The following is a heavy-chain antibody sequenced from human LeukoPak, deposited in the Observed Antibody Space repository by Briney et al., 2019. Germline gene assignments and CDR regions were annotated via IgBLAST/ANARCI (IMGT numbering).Heavy chain of an antibody. V-gene: IGHV1-2*02. D-gene: IGHD3-3*01. CDR1: GYTFTGYY. CDR3: AKSAERITIFGVVRRNWFDP. J-gene: IGHJ5*02. Sequence: GASVKVSCKASGYTFTGYYMHWVRQAPGQGLEWMGWINPNSGGTNYAQKFQGGVTMTRDTSISTAYMELSRLRSDDTAVYYCAKSAERITIFGVVRRNWFDPWGQGTLVTVSS. CDR2: INPNSGGT.